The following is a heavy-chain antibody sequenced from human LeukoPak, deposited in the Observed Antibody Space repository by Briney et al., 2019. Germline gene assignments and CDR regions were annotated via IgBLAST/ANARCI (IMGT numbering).Heavy chain of an antibody. CDR2: INHSGST. CDR3: AREDCSGGSCYYFDY. D-gene: IGHD2-15*01. Sequence: PSETLSLTCAVYGGSFSGYYWSWIRQPPGKGLEWIGEINHSGSTNYNPSLKSRVTISVDTSKNQFSLKLSSVTAADTAVYYCAREDCSGGSCYYFDYWGQGTLSPSPQ. J-gene: IGHJ4*02. CDR1: GGSFSGYY. V-gene: IGHV4-34*01.